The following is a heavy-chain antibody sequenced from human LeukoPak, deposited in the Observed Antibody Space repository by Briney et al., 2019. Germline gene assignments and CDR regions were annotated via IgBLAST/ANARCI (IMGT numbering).Heavy chain of an antibody. Sequence: GGSLRLSCAASGFTFDDYGMSWVRQAPGKGLEWVSYISSSGSTIYYADSVKGRFTISRDNAKNSLYLQMNSLRAEDTAVYYCARDLSSMSWFDPWGQGTLVTVSS. D-gene: IGHD6-6*01. J-gene: IGHJ5*02. V-gene: IGHV3-11*04. CDR1: GFTFDDYG. CDR3: ARDLSSMSWFDP. CDR2: ISSSGSTI.